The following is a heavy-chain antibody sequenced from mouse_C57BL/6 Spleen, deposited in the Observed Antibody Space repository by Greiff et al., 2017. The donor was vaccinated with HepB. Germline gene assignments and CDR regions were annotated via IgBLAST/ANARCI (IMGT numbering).Heavy chain of an antibody. Sequence: EVQLQQSGPELVKPGASVKMSCKASGYTFTDYNMHWVKQSHGKSLEWIGYINPNNGGTSYNQKFKGKATLTVNKSSSTAYMELRILTSEDSAVYYCARGDLITTVVATNFDYWGQGTTLTVSS. V-gene: IGHV1-22*01. CDR3: ARGDLITTVVATNFDY. D-gene: IGHD1-1*01. J-gene: IGHJ2*01. CDR1: GYTFTDYN. CDR2: INPNNGGT.